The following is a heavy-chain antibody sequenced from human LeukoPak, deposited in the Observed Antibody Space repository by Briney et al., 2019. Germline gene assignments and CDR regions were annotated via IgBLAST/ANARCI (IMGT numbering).Heavy chain of an antibody. CDR2: IKSKTDGGTT. D-gene: IGHD3-16*02. CDR3: TTEAYYDYVWGSYRRTYYFDY. Sequence: GGSLRLSCAASGFTFSNAWMSWVRQAPGKGLEWVGRIKSKTDGGTTDYAAPVKGRFTISRDDSKNTLYLQMNSLKTEDTAVYYCTTEAYYDYVWGSYRRTYYFDYWGQGTLVTVSS. CDR1: GFTFSNAW. V-gene: IGHV3-15*01. J-gene: IGHJ4*02.